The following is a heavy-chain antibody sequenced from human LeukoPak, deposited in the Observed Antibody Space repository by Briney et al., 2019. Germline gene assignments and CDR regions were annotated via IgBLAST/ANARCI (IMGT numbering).Heavy chain of an antibody. J-gene: IGHJ4*02. D-gene: IGHD6-13*01. V-gene: IGHV3-23*01. CDR1: GFTFRSYA. CDR2: ITGSGGST. CDR3: AKSVSGNIAAGLDY. Sequence: VGSLRLSCAASGFTFRSYAKTWVRQAPGKGLGWVSVITGSGGSTYYADSVRGRFTISRDKSKDTHYLQMNMRVDDTAVYYCAKSVSGNIAAGLDYWGQGTLVTVSS.